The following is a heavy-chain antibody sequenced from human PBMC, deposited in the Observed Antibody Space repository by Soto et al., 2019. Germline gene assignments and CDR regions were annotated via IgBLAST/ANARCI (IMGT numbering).Heavy chain of an antibody. J-gene: IGHJ4*02. D-gene: IGHD1-1*01. CDR1: GFTFSSYW. CDR2: INSDGSST. Sequence: EVQLVESGGGLVQPGGSLRLSCAASGFTFSSYWMHWVRQAPGKGLVWVSRINSDGSSTSYADSVKGRFTISRDNAKNTLYLQINSLRAEDTAVYYCAREFARNWNDRIDYWGQGTLVTVSS. V-gene: IGHV3-74*01. CDR3: AREFARNWNDRIDY.